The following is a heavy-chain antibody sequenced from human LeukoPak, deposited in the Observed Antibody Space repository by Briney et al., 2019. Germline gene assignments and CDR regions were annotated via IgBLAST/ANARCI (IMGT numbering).Heavy chain of an antibody. Sequence: SETLSLTCTVSGGSISSDYWSWIRQPPGTGLEWIGYVYYSGITNYNPSLKSRVTISVGTSKNLFSLKLTSVTAADTAVYYCARLLGWSGPINWFDPWGRGTLVTVSS. CDR2: VYYSGIT. CDR1: GGSISSDY. V-gene: IGHV4-59*08. CDR3: ARLLGWSGPINWFDP. J-gene: IGHJ5*02. D-gene: IGHD3-3*01.